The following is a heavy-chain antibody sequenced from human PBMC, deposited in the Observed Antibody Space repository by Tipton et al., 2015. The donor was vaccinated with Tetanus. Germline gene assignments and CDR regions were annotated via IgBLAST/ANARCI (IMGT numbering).Heavy chain of an antibody. J-gene: IGHJ4*02. CDR3: ARANNVFPKKGPFDS. CDR1: GGSVRSGDYS. V-gene: IGHV4-61*08. D-gene: IGHD1-14*01. Sequence: TLSLTCTVSGGSVRSGDYSWNWIRQPPGKGLEWLAYVSYSGRTNSNYSLKSRITISQDTSKNQFSLRLTSMTAADTAVYYWARANNVFPKKGPFDSWGQGSLVIVSS. CDR2: VSYSGRT.